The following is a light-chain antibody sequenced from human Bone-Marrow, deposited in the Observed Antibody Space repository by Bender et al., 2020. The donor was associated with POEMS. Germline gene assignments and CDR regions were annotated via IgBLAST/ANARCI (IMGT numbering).Light chain of an antibody. V-gene: IGLV2-23*01. CDR1: SSDVGSYTL. Sequence: QSALTQPASVSGSPGQSITISCTGTSSDVGSYTLVSWYQQRPGKVPKLIIYEDIKRPSGISNRFSGSKSGNTASLTIYGLQAEDEADYYCCSYSRRNLYVVGTGTTVTVL. J-gene: IGLJ1*01. CDR2: EDI. CDR3: CSYSRRNLYV.